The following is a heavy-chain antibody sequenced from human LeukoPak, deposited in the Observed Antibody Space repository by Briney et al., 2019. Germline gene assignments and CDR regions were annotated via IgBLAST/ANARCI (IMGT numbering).Heavy chain of an antibody. CDR2: IYSGGST. J-gene: IGHJ6*02. CDR3: ARRGSSWFRPLADYGMDV. D-gene: IGHD6-13*01. V-gene: IGHV3-53*01. Sequence: PGGSLRLSCAASGFTVSSNYMSWVRQAPGKGLEWVSVIYSGGSTYYADSVKGRFTTSRDNSKNTLYLQMNSLRAEDTAVYYCARRGSSWFRPLADYGMDVWGQGTTVTVSS. CDR1: GFTVSSNY.